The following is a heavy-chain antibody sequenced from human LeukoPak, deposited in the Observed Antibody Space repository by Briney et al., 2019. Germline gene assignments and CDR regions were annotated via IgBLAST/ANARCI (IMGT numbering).Heavy chain of an antibody. CDR2: VDHTGST. Sequence: PSETLSLTCTVSGGSISSYYWTWIRQPPGKGLEWIGYVDHTGSTNFNPSLNGRVSISRDTSKNLFSLRLRSVTAADTAVYFCARGRVSSSTWYSTYYYYFYMDVWGKGTTVTVSS. CDR1: GGSISSYY. J-gene: IGHJ6*03. V-gene: IGHV4-59*01. CDR3: ARGRVSSSTWYSTYYYYFYMDV. D-gene: IGHD4-11*01.